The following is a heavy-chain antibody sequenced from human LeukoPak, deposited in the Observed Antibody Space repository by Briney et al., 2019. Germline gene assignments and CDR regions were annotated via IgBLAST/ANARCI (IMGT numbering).Heavy chain of an antibody. CDR1: GGSFSDYY. J-gene: IGHJ4*02. Sequence: SQTLSLTCALYGGSFSDYYWNWLRHPPRKGLEWLGEINHSGSTNYNPSLKSRVTISVYTSTTQFALKLSSVAATGTDVYYCASNSETGGGSSWFDYWGQGTLVTVSS. CDR2: INHSGST. V-gene: IGHV4-34*01. CDR3: ASNSETGGGSSWFDY. D-gene: IGHD6-19*01.